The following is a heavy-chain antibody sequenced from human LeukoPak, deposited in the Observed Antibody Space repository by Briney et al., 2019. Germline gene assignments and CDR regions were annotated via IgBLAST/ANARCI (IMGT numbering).Heavy chain of an antibody. CDR1: GFTFSSYT. CDR2: ISYSSSYI. V-gene: IGHV3-21*01. Sequence: GGSLRLSCAASGFTFSSYTMNWVRQAPGKGLEWVSSISYSSSYIYYADSVQGRFTISRDNAKNSLYLQMNTLRAEDTAVYYCARDLYCSSTSCTDAFEIWGQGTMVTASS. D-gene: IGHD2-2*01. J-gene: IGHJ3*02. CDR3: ARDLYCSSTSCTDAFEI.